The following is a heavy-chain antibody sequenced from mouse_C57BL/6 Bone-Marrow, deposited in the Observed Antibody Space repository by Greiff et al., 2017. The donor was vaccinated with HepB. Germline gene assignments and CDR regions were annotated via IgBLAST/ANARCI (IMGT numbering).Heavy chain of an antibody. CDR2: IDPSDSYT. V-gene: IGHV1-50*01. D-gene: IGHD1-1*01. CDR3: ARSFDYYGSSLYAMDY. J-gene: IGHJ4*01. CDR1: GYTFTSYW. Sequence: QVQLQQPGAELVKPGASVKLSCKASGYTFTSYWMQWVKQRPGQGLEWIGEIDPSDSYTNYNQKFKGKATLTVDTSSSTAYMQLSSRTSEDSAVYYCARSFDYYGSSLYAMDYWGQGTSVTVSS.